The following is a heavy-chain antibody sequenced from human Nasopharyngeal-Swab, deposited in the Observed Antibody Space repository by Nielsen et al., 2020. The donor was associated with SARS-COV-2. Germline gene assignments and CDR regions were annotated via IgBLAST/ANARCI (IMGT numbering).Heavy chain of an antibody. CDR3: ARDQAARLSHAGY. J-gene: IGHJ4*02. D-gene: IGHD6-6*01. Sequence: KVSCKASGCTFSSYAISWVRQAPGQGLEWMGRIIPILGIASYAQKFQGRVTMTRDTSTSTVYMELSSLRSEDTAVYYCARDQAARLSHAGYWGQGTLVTVSS. CDR2: IIPILGIA. V-gene: IGHV1-69*04. CDR1: GCTFSSYA.